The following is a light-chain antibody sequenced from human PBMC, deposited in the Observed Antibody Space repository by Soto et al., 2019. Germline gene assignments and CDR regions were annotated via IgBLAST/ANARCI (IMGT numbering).Light chain of an antibody. Sequence: AIQFTHSPSSLSASVVDRVTITFRASQGISSALAWYQQKPGKAPKLLIYDASSLESGVPSRFSGSGSGTDFTLTISSLQPEDFATYYCQKSYSTPRKFGQGTKVDIK. CDR3: QKSYSTPRK. J-gene: IGKJ1*01. V-gene: IGKV1-13*02. CDR2: DAS. CDR1: QGISSA.